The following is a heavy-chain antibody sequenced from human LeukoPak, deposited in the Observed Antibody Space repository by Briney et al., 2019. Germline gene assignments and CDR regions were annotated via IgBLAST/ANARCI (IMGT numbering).Heavy chain of an antibody. CDR1: GCTFTGYY. V-gene: IGHV1-2*02. D-gene: IGHD1-7*01. Sequence: GASVKVSCKASGCTFTGYYMHWVRQAPGQGLEWMGWINPNSGGTNYAQKFQGRVTMTRDTSISTAYMELSRLRSDDTAVYYCARDFVAGTSYYFDYWGQGTLVTVSS. J-gene: IGHJ4*02. CDR3: ARDFVAGTSYYFDY. CDR2: INPNSGGT.